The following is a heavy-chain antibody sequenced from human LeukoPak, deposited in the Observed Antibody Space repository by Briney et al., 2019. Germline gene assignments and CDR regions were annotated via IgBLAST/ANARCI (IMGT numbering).Heavy chain of an antibody. CDR2: INWNGGST. D-gene: IGHD3-10*01. Sequence: GGSLRLSCAASGFTFDDYGMSWVRQAPGQGLEWVCSINWNGGSTGYADSVKGRFTISRDNAKNSLYLQMNSLRAEDTALYHCARRGYGSGSYEYYYYYYMDVWGKGATVTVSS. V-gene: IGHV3-20*01. CDR1: GFTFDDYG. J-gene: IGHJ6*03. CDR3: ARRGYGSGSYEYYYYYYMDV.